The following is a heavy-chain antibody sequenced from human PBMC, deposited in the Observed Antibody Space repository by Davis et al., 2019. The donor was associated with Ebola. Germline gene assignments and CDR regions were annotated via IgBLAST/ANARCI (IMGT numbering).Heavy chain of an antibody. D-gene: IGHD6-19*01. CDR2: IYYSGST. CDR1: GGSISSSSYY. CDR3: ARHSRYSSGWYGGDYFDY. Sequence: SETLSLTCTVSGGSISSSSYYWGWIRQPPGKGLEWIGSIYYSGSTYYNPSLKSRVTISVDTSKNQFSLKLSSVTAADTAVYYCARHSRYSSGWYGGDYFDYWGQGTLVTVSS. J-gene: IGHJ4*02. V-gene: IGHV4-39*01.